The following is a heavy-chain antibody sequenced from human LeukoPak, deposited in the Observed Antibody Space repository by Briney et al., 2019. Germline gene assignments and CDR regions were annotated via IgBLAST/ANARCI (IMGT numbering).Heavy chain of an antibody. Sequence: PQTLSLTCAVSGGSISSGGYSWSWLRQPPGKGLEWIGYIYHSGSTYYNPSLKSRVTISVDRSKNQFSLKLSSVTAADTAVYYCARDHAHCSSTSCYDGGYWGQGTLVTVSS. D-gene: IGHD2-2*01. CDR3: ARDHAHCSSTSCYDGGY. CDR1: GGSISSGGYS. V-gene: IGHV4-30-2*01. CDR2: IYHSGST. J-gene: IGHJ4*02.